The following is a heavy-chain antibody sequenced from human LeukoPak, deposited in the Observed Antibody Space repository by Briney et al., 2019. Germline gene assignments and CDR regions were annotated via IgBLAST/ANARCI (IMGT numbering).Heavy chain of an antibody. CDR1: GFTFSNYA. V-gene: IGHV3-30-3*01. J-gene: IGHJ3*02. D-gene: IGHD3-22*01. CDR2: ISYDGGNK. Sequence: GGSLRLSCAASGFTFSNYAMHWVRQAPGKGLEWVALISYDGGNKYYADSVKGRFTISRDNSKNTLFLQMNSLRAEDTAVYWCTRGGDITMIVVVIPVPFDMWGRGTMVTVSS. CDR3: TRGGDITMIVVVIPVPFDM.